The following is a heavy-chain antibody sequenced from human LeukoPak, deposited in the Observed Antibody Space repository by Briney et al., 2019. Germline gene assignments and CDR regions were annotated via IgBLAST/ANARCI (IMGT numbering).Heavy chain of an antibody. CDR3: AKSSWFDSFDY. CDR1: GFTFSNAW. CDR2: IKSKTDGGTT. J-gene: IGHJ4*02. Sequence: GGSLRLSCAASGFTFSNAWMSWVRQAPGKGLEWVGRIKSKTDGGTTDYAAPVKGRFTISRDDSKNTLYLQMNSLRAEDTAVYYCAKSSWFDSFDYWGQGTLVTVSS. V-gene: IGHV3-15*01. D-gene: IGHD3-10*01.